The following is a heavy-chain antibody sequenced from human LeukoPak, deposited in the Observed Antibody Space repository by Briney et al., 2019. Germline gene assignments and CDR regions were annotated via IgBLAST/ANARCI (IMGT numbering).Heavy chain of an antibody. CDR1: GFTFSSYS. Sequence: PGGSLRLSCAASGFTFSSYSMNWVRQAPGKGLEWVSYISSSSSTIYYADSVKGRFTISRDNAKNSLYLQMNSLRAEDTAVYYCARDRESQQLIDAFDIWGQGTMVTVSS. J-gene: IGHJ3*02. CDR2: ISSSSSTI. CDR3: ARDRESQQLIDAFDI. D-gene: IGHD6-13*01. V-gene: IGHV3-48*01.